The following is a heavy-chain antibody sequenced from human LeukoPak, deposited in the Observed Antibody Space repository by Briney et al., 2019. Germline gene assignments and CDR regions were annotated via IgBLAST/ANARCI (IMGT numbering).Heavy chain of an antibody. J-gene: IGHJ5*02. D-gene: IGHD3-22*01. V-gene: IGHV3-11*01. CDR3: AKGAASGLVDWFDP. CDR2: ISSGGRTI. CDR1: GFTFSDYY. Sequence: GGSLRLSCAASGFTFSDYYMTWIRQAPGKGLEWVSYISSGGRTIYYADSVKGRFTISRDNAKNSLYLQMNSLRDDDTAVYYCAKGAASGLVDWFDPWGQGTLVTVSS.